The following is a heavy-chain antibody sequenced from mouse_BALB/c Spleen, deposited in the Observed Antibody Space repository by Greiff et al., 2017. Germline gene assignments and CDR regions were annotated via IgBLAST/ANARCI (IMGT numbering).Heavy chain of an antibody. CDR1: GYTFTSYW. Sequence: QVQLQQSGAELAKPGASVKMSCKASGYTFTSYWMHWVKQRPGQGLEWIGYINPSTGYTEYNQKFKDKATLTADKSSSTAYMQLSSLTSEDSAVYYCARSRSSHGYFDYWGQGTTLTVSS. CDR3: ARSRSSHGYFDY. D-gene: IGHD1-1*01. J-gene: IGHJ2*01. V-gene: IGHV1-7*01. CDR2: INPSTGYT.